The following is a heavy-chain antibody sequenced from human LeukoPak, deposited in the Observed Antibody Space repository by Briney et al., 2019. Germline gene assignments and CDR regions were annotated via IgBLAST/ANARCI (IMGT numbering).Heavy chain of an antibody. CDR3: ARDSKERDDYGMDV. CDR2: IHYSGST. J-gene: IGHJ6*02. D-gene: IGHD1-26*01. Sequence: SETLSLTCTVSGGSISSYYWSWIRQPPGKGLEWIGYIHYSGSTNYNPSLKSRVTISVDTSKNQFSLKLSSVTAADTAVYYCARDSKERDDYGMDVWGQGTTVTVSS. V-gene: IGHV4-59*01. CDR1: GGSISSYY.